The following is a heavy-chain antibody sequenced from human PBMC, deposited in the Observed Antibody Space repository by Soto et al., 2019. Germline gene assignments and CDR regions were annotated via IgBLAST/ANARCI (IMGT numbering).Heavy chain of an antibody. D-gene: IGHD3-9*01. Sequence: GGSLRLSCAASGFTFSSYAMHWVRQAPGKGLEWVAVISYDGSNKYYADSVKGRFTISRDNSKNTLYLQMNSLRAEDTAVYYCARDRLGVTALAYWPQGTLVTVS. J-gene: IGHJ4*02. CDR3: ARDRLGVTALAY. V-gene: IGHV3-30-3*01. CDR2: ISYDGSNK. CDR1: GFTFSSYA.